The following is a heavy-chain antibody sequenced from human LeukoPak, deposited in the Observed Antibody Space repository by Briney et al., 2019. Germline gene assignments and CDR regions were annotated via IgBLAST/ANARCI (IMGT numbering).Heavy chain of an antibody. CDR2: IIPILGIA. D-gene: IGHD3-3*01. CDR1: GGTFSSYT. CDR3: ARDLGWSGYYEDAFDY. V-gene: IGHV1-69*04. J-gene: IGHJ4*02. Sequence: GASVKVSCKASGGTFSSYTISWVRQAPGQGLEWMGRIIPILGIANYAQKFQGRVTITADKSTSTAYMELSSLRSEDTAVYYCARDLGWSGYYEDAFDYWGQGTLVTVPS.